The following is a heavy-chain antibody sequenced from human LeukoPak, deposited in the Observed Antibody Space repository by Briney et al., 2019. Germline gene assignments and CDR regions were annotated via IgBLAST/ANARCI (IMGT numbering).Heavy chain of an antibody. CDR1: RFSISSYT. Sequence: GGSLRLSCAAPRFSISSYTMNWVRQAPGKGLEWVSSISSGSDYTYYAGSVKGRFTISRDNAKNSLYLQMNSLKVEDTAVYYCGRDDFGPADYWGQGTLVTVSS. V-gene: IGHV3-21*01. J-gene: IGHJ4*02. CDR2: ISSGSDYT. D-gene: IGHD4-17*01. CDR3: GRDDFGPADY.